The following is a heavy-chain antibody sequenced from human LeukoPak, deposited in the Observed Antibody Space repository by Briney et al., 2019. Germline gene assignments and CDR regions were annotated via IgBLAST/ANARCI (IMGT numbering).Heavy chain of an antibody. CDR1: GFSVSSNY. CDR2: LYSGGST. Sequence: GGSLRLSCAASGFSVSSNYMSWVRQAPGKGLDWVSVLYSGGSTYYADSVKGRFTISRDSSKNTLYLHMSSLRAEDTAVYCCARDASSGYEINWGQGTLVTVSS. J-gene: IGHJ4*02. CDR3: ARDASSGYEIN. D-gene: IGHD3-22*01. V-gene: IGHV3-66*01.